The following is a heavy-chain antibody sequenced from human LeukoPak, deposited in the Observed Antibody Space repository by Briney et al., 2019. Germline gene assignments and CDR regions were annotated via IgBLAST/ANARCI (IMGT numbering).Heavy chain of an antibody. CDR1: GGSFSTYA. J-gene: IGHJ6*03. Sequence: ASVKVSCKASGGSFSTYAINWVRQAPGQGLEWMGSIIPLFGTTNSAPRFQGRVTMTTDTSTSTAYMELRSLRSDDTAVYYCARDGLNRELLRARYYYYMDVWGKGTTVTVSS. CDR2: IIPLFGTT. D-gene: IGHD1-26*01. CDR3: ARDGLNRELLRARYYYYMDV. V-gene: IGHV1-69*05.